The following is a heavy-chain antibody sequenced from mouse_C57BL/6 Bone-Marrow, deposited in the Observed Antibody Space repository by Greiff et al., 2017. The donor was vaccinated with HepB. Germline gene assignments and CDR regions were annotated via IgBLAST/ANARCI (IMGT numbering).Heavy chain of an antibody. J-gene: IGHJ2*01. Sequence: EVHLVESGGGLVKPGGSLKLSCAASGFTFSDYGMHWVRQAPEKGLEWVAYISSGSSTIYYADTVKGRFTISRDNAKNTLFLQMTSLRSEDTAMYYCARRPITTVVPFDYWGQGTTLTVSS. V-gene: IGHV5-17*01. CDR1: GFTFSDYG. CDR2: ISSGSSTI. D-gene: IGHD1-1*01. CDR3: ARRPITTVVPFDY.